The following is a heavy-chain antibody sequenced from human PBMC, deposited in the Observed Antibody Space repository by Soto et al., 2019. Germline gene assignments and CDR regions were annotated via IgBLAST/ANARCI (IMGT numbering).Heavy chain of an antibody. CDR1: GFTVSSNY. CDR2: IYSGGST. J-gene: IGHJ4*02. Sequence: EVQLVESGGGLVQPGGSLRLSCAASGFTVSSNYMSWVRQAPGKGLEWVSVIYSGGSTYYADPVKGRFTISRDNSKNTLYLQMSSLRAEDTAVYYCAAAVAGTGFDYWGQGTLVTVSS. V-gene: IGHV3-66*01. CDR3: AAAVAGTGFDY. D-gene: IGHD6-19*01.